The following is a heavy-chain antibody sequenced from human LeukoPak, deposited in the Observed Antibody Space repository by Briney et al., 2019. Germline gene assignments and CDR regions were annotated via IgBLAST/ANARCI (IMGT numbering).Heavy chain of an antibody. Sequence: GGSLRLSCAASGFTFSNYGMHWVRQAPGKGLEWVAFVRYDGDNKYYADSVKGRFTIARDNSKNTLYLQMISLRREDTAVYYCANGHVPYGAHGAYFDCWGQGTLVTVSS. CDR2: VRYDGDNK. CDR1: GFTFSNYG. D-gene: IGHD4-17*01. J-gene: IGHJ4*02. CDR3: ANGHVPYGAHGAYFDC. V-gene: IGHV3-30*02.